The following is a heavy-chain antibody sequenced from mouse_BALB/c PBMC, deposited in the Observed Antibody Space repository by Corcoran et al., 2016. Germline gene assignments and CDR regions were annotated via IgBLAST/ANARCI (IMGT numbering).Heavy chain of an antibody. V-gene: IGHV14-3*02. D-gene: IGHD4-1*01. CDR3: ANWDWYDDV. Sequence: EVQLQQSGAELVKPGASVKLSCTASGFNIKDTYMHWVKQRPEQGLEWIGRIDPANGNTKYDPKFQGKATITADTSSNTAYLQLSSLTSEDTAVYYCANWDWYDDVWGAGTAVTVSS. CDR2: IDPANGNT. J-gene: IGHJ1*01. CDR1: GFNIKDTY.